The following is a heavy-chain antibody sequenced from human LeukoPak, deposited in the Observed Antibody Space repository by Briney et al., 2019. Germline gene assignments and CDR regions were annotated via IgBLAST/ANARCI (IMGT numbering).Heavy chain of an antibody. CDR2: INHSGST. Sequence: SETLSLTCAVYGGSFSGYYWSWIRQPPGKGPEWIGEINHSGSTNYNPSLKSRVTISVDTSKNQFSLKLSSVTAADTAVYYCARGTGDSTHPWGQGTLVTVFS. D-gene: IGHD3-22*01. J-gene: IGHJ5*02. V-gene: IGHV4-34*01. CDR1: GGSFSGYY. CDR3: ARGTGDSTHP.